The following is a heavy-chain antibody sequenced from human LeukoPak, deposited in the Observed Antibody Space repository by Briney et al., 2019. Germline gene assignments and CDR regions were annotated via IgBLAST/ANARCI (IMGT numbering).Heavy chain of an antibody. CDR2: INHSGST. D-gene: IGHD2-21*02. J-gene: IGHJ4*02. V-gene: IGHV4-34*01. CDR3: ARGTAYCGGDCYRRPFDY. CDR1: GGSFSGYY. Sequence: KSSETLSLTCAVYGGSFSGYYWSWIRQPPGKGLEWIGEINHSGSTNYNPSLKRRVTISVETSKNHFSLILTSVASADTAVYYCARGTAYCGGDCYRRPFDYWGQGTLVTVSS.